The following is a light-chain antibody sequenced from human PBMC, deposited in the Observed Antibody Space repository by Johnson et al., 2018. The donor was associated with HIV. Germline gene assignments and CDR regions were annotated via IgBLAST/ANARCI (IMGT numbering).Light chain of an antibody. J-gene: IGLJ1*01. CDR3: GTWDNSLITGGV. V-gene: IGLV1-51*01. CDR1: SSNIGNNY. Sequence: QSMLTQPPSVSAAPGQKVTISCSGSSSNIGNNYVSWYQQLPGTAPKLLIYDNNKRPSGIPDRFSGSKSGTSATLGITGPQTGDEADYYCGTWDNSLITGGVFGTGTRVTVL. CDR2: DNN.